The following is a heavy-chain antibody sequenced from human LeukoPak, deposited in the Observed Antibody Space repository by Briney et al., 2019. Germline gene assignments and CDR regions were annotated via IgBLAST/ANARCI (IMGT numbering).Heavy chain of an antibody. J-gene: IGHJ4*02. V-gene: IGHV3-7*01. Sequence: GGSLRLSCVASGFTFSFYWMTWLRQARGKGLEWLANIKEDGDIQYYLGSVRGPFSIFRDNTKTSVYLQMNSLRADDTAVYYCARDVWTGVAVSDYWGQGTLVTVSS. CDR3: ARDVWTGVAVSDY. CDR2: IKEDGDIQ. D-gene: IGHD6-19*01. CDR1: GFTFSFYW.